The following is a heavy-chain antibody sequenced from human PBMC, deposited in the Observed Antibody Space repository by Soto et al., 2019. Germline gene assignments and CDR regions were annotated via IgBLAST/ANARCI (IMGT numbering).Heavy chain of an antibody. CDR3: ARAVAGLDFDY. V-gene: IGHV4-4*02. CDR1: NGSISSSNW. Sequence: HVQLQESGPGLVKPSGTLSLTCAVSNGSISSSNWWNWVRQPPGMELEWIGEIYHTGSTNYNPYLKSRVTISVDKSKNQFSLRLNSVTAADTAVYYCARAVAGLDFDYWGQGTLVTVSS. CDR2: IYHTGST. J-gene: IGHJ4*02. D-gene: IGHD6-19*01.